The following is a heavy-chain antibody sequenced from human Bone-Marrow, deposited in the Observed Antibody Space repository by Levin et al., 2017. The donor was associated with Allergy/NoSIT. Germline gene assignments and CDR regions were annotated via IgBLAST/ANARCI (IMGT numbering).Heavy chain of an antibody. CDR2: VYYSGST. CDR1: GGSMSSYY. D-gene: IGHD2-15*01. CDR3: ARAWVGTSFDI. J-gene: IGHJ3*02. Sequence: PSETLSLTCNVSGGSMSSYYWSWIRQSPGKGLEYIGYVYYSGSTNYNPSLKSRVTISVDMSNNQFSLKLTSVTAADTAVYYCARAWVGTSFDIWGQGTMVTVSS. V-gene: IGHV4-59*01.